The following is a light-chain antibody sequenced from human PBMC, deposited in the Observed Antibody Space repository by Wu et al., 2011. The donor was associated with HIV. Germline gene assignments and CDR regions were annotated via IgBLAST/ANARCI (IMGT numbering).Light chain of an antibody. CDR3: LQYGNSPRT. V-gene: IGKV3-20*01. Sequence: GERATLSCRASQSVLSSSLAWYQQKPGQAPSLLIYGASSRATDIPDRFSGSGSGTDFTLIISRLEPEDFAVYYCLQYGNSPRTFGQGTKVEIK. CDR1: QSVLSSS. CDR2: GAS. J-gene: IGKJ1*01.